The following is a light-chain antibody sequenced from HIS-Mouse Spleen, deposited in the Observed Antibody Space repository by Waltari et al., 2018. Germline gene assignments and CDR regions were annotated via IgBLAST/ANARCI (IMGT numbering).Light chain of an antibody. CDR1: SSDVGSYNL. CDR3: CSYAGSSTFEV. V-gene: IGLV2-23*03. J-gene: IGLJ2*01. CDR2: EGS. Sequence: QSALTQPASVSGSPGQSITISCTGTSSDVGSYNLVSWYQQPPGKAPKLMIYEGSKRPSGGSNRFSGSKSGNTASLTISGLQAEDEADYYCCSYAGSSTFEVFGGGTKLTVL.